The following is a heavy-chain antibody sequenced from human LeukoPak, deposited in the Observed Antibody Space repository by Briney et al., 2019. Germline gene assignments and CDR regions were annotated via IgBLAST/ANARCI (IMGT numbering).Heavy chain of an antibody. CDR1: GYTFTGYY. J-gene: IGHJ6*03. CDR2: INPNSGGT. V-gene: IGHV1-2*02. Sequence: ASVKVSCKASGYTFTGYYMHWVRQAPGQGLEWMGWINPNSGGTSYAQKFQGRVTMTRDTSISTAYMELSRLRSDDTAVYYCARDYQTYYYDSSGYNYYYYMDVWGKGTTVTVSS. CDR3: ARDYQTYYYDSSGYNYYYYMDV. D-gene: IGHD3-22*01.